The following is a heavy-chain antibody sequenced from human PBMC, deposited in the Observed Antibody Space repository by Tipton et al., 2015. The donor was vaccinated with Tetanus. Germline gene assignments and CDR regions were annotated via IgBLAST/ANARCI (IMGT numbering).Heavy chain of an antibody. Sequence: SGFTFRSYGMHWVRQAPGKGLEWVAVLWFDGGDEYYADSVKGRFTISRDNAERSLYLQMNNLRAEDTAVYYCGTLVRGVLLTRVIEHWGQGTLVTVSS. J-gene: IGHJ4*02. CDR1: GFTFRSYG. V-gene: IGHV3-33*03. D-gene: IGHD3-10*01. CDR2: LWFDGGDE. CDR3: GTLVRGVLLTRVIEH.